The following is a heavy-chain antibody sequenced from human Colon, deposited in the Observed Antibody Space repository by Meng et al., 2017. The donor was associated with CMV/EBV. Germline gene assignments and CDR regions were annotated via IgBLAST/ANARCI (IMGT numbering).Heavy chain of an antibody. J-gene: IGHJ6*02. V-gene: IGHV3-74*03. CDR3: VRADVADQNNIGIAYFYGLDV. CDR2: INTDGTTL. CDR1: GFTFTNYW. Sequence: GGSLRLSCAVSGFTFTNYWMHWVRHSPGKGLEWISRINTDGTTLTYAASVKGRFTVSRDNAKNMVYLQMDSLRANDTGVYYCVRADVADQNNIGIAYFYGLDVWGQGTTVTVSS. D-gene: IGHD2/OR15-2a*01.